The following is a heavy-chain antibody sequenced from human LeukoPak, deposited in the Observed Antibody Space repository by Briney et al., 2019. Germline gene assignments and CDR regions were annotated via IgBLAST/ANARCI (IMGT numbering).Heavy chain of an antibody. CDR3: ARDALWFGELWSAFDI. CDR2: IYTSGST. V-gene: IGHV4-4*07. CDR1: GGSISSYY. J-gene: IGHJ3*02. D-gene: IGHD3-10*01. Sequence: PSETLSLTCTVSGGSISSYYWSWIRQPAGKGLEWIGRIYTSGSTNYNPSLKSRVTMSVDTSKNQFSLKLSSVTAADTAVYYCARDALWFGELWSAFDIWGQGTMVTVSS.